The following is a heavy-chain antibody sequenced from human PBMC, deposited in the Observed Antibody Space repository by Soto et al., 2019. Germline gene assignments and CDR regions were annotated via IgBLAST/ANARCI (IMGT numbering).Heavy chain of an antibody. Sequence: SETLSPTCTVSGGSISSSSYYWGWIRQPPGKGLEWIGSIYYSGSTYYNPSLKSRVTISVDTSKNQFSLKLSSVTAADTAVYYCARQLLWFGELSNLDYFDYWGQGTLVTVSS. V-gene: IGHV4-39*01. CDR1: GGSISSSSYY. CDR3: ARQLLWFGELSNLDYFDY. CDR2: IYYSGST. J-gene: IGHJ4*02. D-gene: IGHD3-10*01.